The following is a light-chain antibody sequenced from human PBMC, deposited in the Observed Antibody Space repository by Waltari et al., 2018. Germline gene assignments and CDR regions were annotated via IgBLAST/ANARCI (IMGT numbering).Light chain of an antibody. J-gene: IGLJ3*02. V-gene: IGLV1-44*01. CDR3: AAWDDSLNGWV. CDR2: SNN. Sequence: QSVLTQPPSASGTPGQRVTISCSGRSSNTGRNTVNWYQQLPGTAPKLLIYSNNPRPSGVPDRFSGSKSGTSASLAISGLQSEDEADYYCAAWDDSLNGWVFGGGTKLTVL. CDR1: SSNTGRNT.